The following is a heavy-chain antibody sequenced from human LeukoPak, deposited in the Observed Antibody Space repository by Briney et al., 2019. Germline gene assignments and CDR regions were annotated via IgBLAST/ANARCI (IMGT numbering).Heavy chain of an antibody. V-gene: IGHV1-8*03. J-gene: IGHJ6*03. CDR1: GYTFTSYD. CDR2: MNPNSGNT. CDR3: ARRSVGAYYYYMDV. D-gene: IGHD3-16*01. Sequence: GASVKVSCKASGYTFTSYDINWVRQATGQGLEWMGWMNPNSGNTGYAQKFQGRVTITRNTSISTAYMELSSLRSEDTAVYYCARRSVGAYYYYMDVSGKGTTVTVSS.